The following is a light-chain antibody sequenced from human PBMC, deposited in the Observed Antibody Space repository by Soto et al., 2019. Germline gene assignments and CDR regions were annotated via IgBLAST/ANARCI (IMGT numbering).Light chain of an antibody. V-gene: IGKV1-39*01. CDR1: QSISSY. Sequence: DIQMTQSPSSLSASVGDRVTITCRASQSISSYLNWYQQKPGKAPKLLIYAASSLQSGVPSRFSGSGSGTDFTLTISSLQPEDFGTYYCQQSYSTPQTFGQGTKLEIK. CDR3: QQSYSTPQT. J-gene: IGKJ2*01. CDR2: AAS.